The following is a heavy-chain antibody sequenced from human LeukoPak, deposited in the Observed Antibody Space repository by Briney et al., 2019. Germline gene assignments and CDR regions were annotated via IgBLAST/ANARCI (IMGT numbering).Heavy chain of an antibody. CDR3: ARDAGILTCYPFRY. Sequence: ASVKVSCKASGYTFTSYGISWVRQAPGQGLEWMGWISAYNGNTNYAQKLQGRVTMTTDTSTSTAYMELRSLRSDDTAVYYCARDAGILTCYPFRYWGQGTLVTVSS. CDR2: ISAYNGNT. D-gene: IGHD3-9*01. CDR1: GYTFTSYG. J-gene: IGHJ4*02. V-gene: IGHV1-18*01.